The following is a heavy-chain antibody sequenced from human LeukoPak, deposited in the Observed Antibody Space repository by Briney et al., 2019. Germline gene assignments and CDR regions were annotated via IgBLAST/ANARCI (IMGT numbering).Heavy chain of an antibody. CDR1: GFTFSSYS. D-gene: IGHD3-10*01. V-gene: IGHV3-21*01. CDR2: ISSSSSYI. CDR3: ARAVGGDGSGSL. Sequence: GGSLRLSCAASGFTFSSYSMNWVRQAPGKGLEWVSSISSSSSYIYYADSVKGRFTISRDNAKNSLYLQMNSLRAEDTAVYYCARAVGGDGSGSLWGPGTLATVSS. J-gene: IGHJ4*02.